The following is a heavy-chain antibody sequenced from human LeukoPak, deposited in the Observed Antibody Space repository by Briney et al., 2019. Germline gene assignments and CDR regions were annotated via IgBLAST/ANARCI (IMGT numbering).Heavy chain of an antibody. CDR3: ARRGESTSYGDYRFDY. D-gene: IGHD4-17*01. CDR1: GFTFSSYG. CDR2: ISYDGSNK. J-gene: IGHJ4*02. Sequence: GGSLRLSCAASGFTFSSYGMHWVRQAPGKGLEWVAVISYDGSNKYYADSVKGRFTISRDNSKNTLFLQMNSLRAEDTAVYYCARRGESTSYGDYRFDYWGQGTLVTVSS. V-gene: IGHV3-30*03.